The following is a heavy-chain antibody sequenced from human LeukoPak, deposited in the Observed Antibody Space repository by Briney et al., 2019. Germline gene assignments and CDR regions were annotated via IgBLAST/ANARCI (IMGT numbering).Heavy chain of an antibody. D-gene: IGHD2-15*01. CDR2: ISGTGGST. Sequence: GGSLRLSCAASGFTFSSYAMTWVRQAPGKGLEWVSAISGTGGSTYYADSVKGRFTISRDNSKNTLYLQMNSLRAEDTAVYYCAKPAYCSGGSCYSIGYFDYWGQGTLVTVSS. J-gene: IGHJ4*02. V-gene: IGHV3-23*01. CDR3: AKPAYCSGGSCYSIGYFDY. CDR1: GFTFSSYA.